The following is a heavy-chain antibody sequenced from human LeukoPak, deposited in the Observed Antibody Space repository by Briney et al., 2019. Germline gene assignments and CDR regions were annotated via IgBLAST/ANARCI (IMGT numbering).Heavy chain of an antibody. J-gene: IGHJ4*02. CDR2: ISSSSSYI. V-gene: IGHV3-21*01. CDR3: AKSPTSKRSNIDY. CDR1: GFTFSSYS. Sequence: GGSLRLSCAASGFTFSSYSMNWVRQAPGKGLEWVSSISSSSSYIYYADSVKGRFTISRDNAKNSLYLQMNSLRAEDTAVYYCAKSPTSKRSNIDYWGQGTLVTVSS. D-gene: IGHD5-24*01.